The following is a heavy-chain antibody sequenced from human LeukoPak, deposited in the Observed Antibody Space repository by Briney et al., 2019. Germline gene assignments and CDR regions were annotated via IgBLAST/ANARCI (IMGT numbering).Heavy chain of an antibody. V-gene: IGHV1-2*02. CDR3: ARGDYYDSSSYYYFDY. Sequence: ASVKVSCKASGYTFTGYYMRWVRQAPGQGLEWMGWINPNSGGTNYAQKFQGRVTITRDTSISTAYMELSRLRSDDTAVYYCARGDYYDSSSYYYFDYWGQGTLVTVSS. CDR2: INPNSGGT. J-gene: IGHJ4*02. D-gene: IGHD3-22*01. CDR1: GYTFTGYY.